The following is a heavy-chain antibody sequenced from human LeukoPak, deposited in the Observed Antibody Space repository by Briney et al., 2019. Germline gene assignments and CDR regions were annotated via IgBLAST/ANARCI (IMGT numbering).Heavy chain of an antibody. CDR1: GFTFSNAW. CDR3: TTDPDIVVVVA. Sequence: GGSVRLSCASSGFTFSNAWMNWVRQAPGKGLEWVGRIKSKTDGGTTDYAAPVKGRFTISRDDSKNTLYLQMNSLKTEDTAVYYCTTDPDIVVVVAWGQGTLVTVSS. V-gene: IGHV3-15*07. CDR2: IKSKTDGGTT. D-gene: IGHD2-15*01. J-gene: IGHJ5*02.